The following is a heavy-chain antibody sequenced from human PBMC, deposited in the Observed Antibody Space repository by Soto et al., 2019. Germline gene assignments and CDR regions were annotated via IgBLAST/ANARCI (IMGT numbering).Heavy chain of an antibody. CDR3: ARGRFLEWLFPNWFDP. CDR2: INPNSGGT. V-gene: IGHV1-2*04. D-gene: IGHD3-3*01. J-gene: IGHJ5*02. CDR1: GYTFTDYY. Sequence: ASVKVSCKASGYTFTDYYMHWVRQAPGQGLEWMGWINPNSGGTNYAQKFQGWVTMTRGTSISTAYMELSRLRSDDTAVYYCARGRFLEWLFPNWFDPWGQGTLVTVSS.